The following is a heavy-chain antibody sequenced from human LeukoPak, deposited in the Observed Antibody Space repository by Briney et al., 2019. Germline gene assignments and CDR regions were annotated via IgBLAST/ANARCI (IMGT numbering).Heavy chain of an antibody. Sequence: ASVKVSCKASGYAFTTYAMHWVRQAPGQGLEWMGWINTHSGNPMYAQGFTGRFVFSLDTSVSTAYLQISSLRAEDTGVYYCARKISDGWSPFQSWGQGTLVTVSS. D-gene: IGHD5-24*01. CDR2: INTHSGNP. CDR3: ARKISDGWSPFQS. V-gene: IGHV7-4-1*02. J-gene: IGHJ5*02. CDR1: GYAFTTYA.